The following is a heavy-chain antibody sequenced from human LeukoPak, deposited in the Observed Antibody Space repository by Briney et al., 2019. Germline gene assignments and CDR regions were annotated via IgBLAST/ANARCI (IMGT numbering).Heavy chain of an antibody. CDR1: GFTFSSYE. V-gene: IGHV3-48*03. J-gene: IGHJ4*02. CDR2: ISSSGSTI. Sequence: GGSLRLSCAASGFTFSSYEMNWVRQAPGKGLEWVSYISSSGSTIYYAHSVKGRFTISRDNAKNSLYLQMNSLRAEDTAVYYCARGLGFYSTELRRVDYFDYWGQGTLVTVSS. CDR3: ARGLGFYSTELRRVDYFDY. D-gene: IGHD6-13*01.